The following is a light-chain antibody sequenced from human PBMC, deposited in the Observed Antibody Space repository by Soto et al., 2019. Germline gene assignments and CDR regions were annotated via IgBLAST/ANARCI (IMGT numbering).Light chain of an antibody. V-gene: IGLV1-51*01. CDR3: GTWDSSLSAGV. J-gene: IGLJ2*01. Sequence: QSVLTQPPSVSAAPGQKVTISCSGSSSNIGNNDVSCYQQLPGTAPKLLIYDNNKRPSGIPDRFSGSKSGTSATLCITGLQTGAEADYYCGTWDSSLSAGVFGGGTKVTVL. CDR1: SSNIGNND. CDR2: DNN.